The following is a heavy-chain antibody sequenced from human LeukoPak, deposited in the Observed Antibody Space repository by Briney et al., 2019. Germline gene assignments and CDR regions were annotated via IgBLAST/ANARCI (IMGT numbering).Heavy chain of an antibody. CDR1: GGSFSVYY. V-gene: IGHV4-34*01. D-gene: IGHD6-19*01. Sequence: PSETLSLTCAVYGGSFSVYYWSWIRQPPGKGLEWIGEINHSGSTNYNPSLKSRVTISVDTSKNQFSLKLSSVTAADTAVYYCARTVTYSSYFQHWGQGTLVTVSS. CDR3: ARTVTYSSYFQH. J-gene: IGHJ1*01. CDR2: INHSGST.